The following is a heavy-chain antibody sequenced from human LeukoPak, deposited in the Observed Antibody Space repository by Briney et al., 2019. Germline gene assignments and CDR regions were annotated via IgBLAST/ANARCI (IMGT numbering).Heavy chain of an antibody. Sequence: ASVKVSCKTSGYTFTDYYIHWVRQAPGQGLEWMGWIIPNGGGTNYAQKFQGRVTMTRDTSISTAYMEVYTLTSDDTAIYYCASGDSDYDVNRRPLHYWGRGTLVTVSS. CDR1: GYTFTDYY. CDR3: ASGDSDYDVNRRPLHY. CDR2: IIPNGGGT. J-gene: IGHJ4*02. V-gene: IGHV1-2*02. D-gene: IGHD5-12*01.